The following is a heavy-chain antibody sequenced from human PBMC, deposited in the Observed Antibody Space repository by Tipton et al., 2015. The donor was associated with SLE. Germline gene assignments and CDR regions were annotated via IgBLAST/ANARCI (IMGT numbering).Heavy chain of an antibody. J-gene: IGHJ4*02. CDR3: TRLHGDSLIY. Sequence: LRLSCTVSGFSINNNNYQWGWIRQPPGNGLEWIGNIYYSGGTYYNPSLKSRVTMSLDTSKNQFSLKVSSVTAADTAVYYCTRLHGDSLIYWGQGTLVTVSS. V-gene: IGHV4-39*07. CDR1: GFSINNNNYQ. D-gene: IGHD4-17*01. CDR2: IYYSGGT.